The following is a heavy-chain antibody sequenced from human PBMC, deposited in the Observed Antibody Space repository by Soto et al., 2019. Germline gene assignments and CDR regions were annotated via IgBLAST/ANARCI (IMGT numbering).Heavy chain of an antibody. Sequence: SETLSLTCTVSGGSICSSSYYWGWIRQPPGKGLEWIGSIYYSGSTYYNPSLKSRVTISVDTSKNQFSLKLSSVTAADTAVYYCARQLTTYYYDSSGYWQGWGQGTLVTASS. D-gene: IGHD3-22*01. CDR3: ARQLTTYYYDSSGYWQG. CDR1: GGSICSSSYY. V-gene: IGHV4-39*01. J-gene: IGHJ4*02. CDR2: IYYSGST.